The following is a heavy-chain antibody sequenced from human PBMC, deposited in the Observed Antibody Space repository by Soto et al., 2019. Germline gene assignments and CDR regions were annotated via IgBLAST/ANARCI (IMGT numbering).Heavy chain of an antibody. J-gene: IGHJ4*02. CDR1: GGSISSYY. V-gene: IGHV4-59*01. Sequence: SETLSLTCTVSGGSISSYYWSWIRQPPGKGLEWIGYIYYSGSTNYNPSLKSRVTISVDTSKNQFSLKLSSVTAADTAVYYCASGFPGDSDSSEFWVYWGQGTLVTVSS. CDR3: ASGFPGDSDSSEFWVY. CDR2: IYYSGST. D-gene: IGHD3-22*01.